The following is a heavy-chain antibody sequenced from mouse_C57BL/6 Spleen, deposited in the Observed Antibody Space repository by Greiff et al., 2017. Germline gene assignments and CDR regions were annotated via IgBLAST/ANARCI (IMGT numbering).Heavy chain of an antibody. V-gene: IGHV7-3*01. Sequence: EVQLQESGGGLVQPGGSLSLSCAASGFTFTDYYMSWVRQPPGKALEWLGFIRNKANGYTTEYSASVKGRFTISRDNSPSILYLQMNALRAEDSATYSCARFPHYYGSIYAMDYWGQGTSVTVSS. CDR3: ARFPHYYGSIYAMDY. CDR1: GFTFTDYY. D-gene: IGHD1-1*01. CDR2: IRNKANGYTT. J-gene: IGHJ4*01.